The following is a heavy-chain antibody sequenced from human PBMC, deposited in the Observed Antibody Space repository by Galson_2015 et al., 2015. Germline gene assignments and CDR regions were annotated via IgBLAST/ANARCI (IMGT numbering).Heavy chain of an antibody. J-gene: IGHJ4*02. CDR3: TRHLGIGSGSPEF. CDR1: GFPFSSYT. CDR2: ISGRSTFI. D-gene: IGHD7-27*01. Sequence: SLRLSCAASGFPFSSYTMNWVRQAPGKGLQWVSSISGRSTFIFYSDSVKGRFTISRDNATNSLSLQMNSLRGDDTAVYYCTRHLGIGSGSPEFWGQGTLVAVSS. V-gene: IGHV3-21*01.